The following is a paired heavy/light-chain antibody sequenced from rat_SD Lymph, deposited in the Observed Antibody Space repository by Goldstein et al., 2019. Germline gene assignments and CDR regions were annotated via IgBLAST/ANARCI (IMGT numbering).Light chain of an antibody. CDR3: QQSYKYLT. V-gene: IGKV12S8*01. Sequence: DIQMTQSPASLSASLGETVSIECLASEGISNDLAWYQQKSGKSPQLLIYAASRLQDGVPSRFSGSGSGTRYSLKISGMQPEDEADYFCQQSYKYLTFGSGTKLEIK. J-gene: IGKJ5*01. CDR2: AAS. CDR1: EGISND.
Heavy chain of an antibody. CDR3: ARHSRFDY. V-gene: IGHV5-34*01. CDR1: GFTFSNYG. CDR2: ISSSSSYI. J-gene: IGHJ2*01. D-gene: IGHD1-2*01. Sequence: EVQLVESGGGLVQPGRSLKLSCLASGFTFSNYGMNWIRQAPGKGLEWVASISSSSSYIYYADTVKGRFTISRDNAKNTLYLQMTSLRSEDTALYYCARHSRFDYWGQGVMVTVSS.